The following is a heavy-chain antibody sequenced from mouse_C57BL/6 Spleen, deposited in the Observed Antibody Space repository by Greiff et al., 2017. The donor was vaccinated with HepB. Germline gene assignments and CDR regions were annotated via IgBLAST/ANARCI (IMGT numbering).Heavy chain of an antibody. D-gene: IGHD1-1*01. Sequence: QVQLQQPGAELVKPGASVKMSCKASGYTFTSYWITWVKQRPGQGLEWIGDIYPGSGSTNYNEKFKSKATLTVDTSSSTAYMQLSSLTSEDSAVYYCAREAGDTTVGYYFDYWGQGTTRTVAS. CDR2: IYPGSGST. V-gene: IGHV1-55*01. CDR1: GYTFTSYW. CDR3: AREAGDTTVGYYFDY. J-gene: IGHJ2*01.